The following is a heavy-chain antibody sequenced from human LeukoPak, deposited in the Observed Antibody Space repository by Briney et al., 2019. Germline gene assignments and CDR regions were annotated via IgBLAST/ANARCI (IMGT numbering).Heavy chain of an antibody. CDR3: AREYESGYSSSWYLPQHYSDY. CDR2: IYHSGST. Sequence: SETLSLTCAVSGYSISSGYYWGWIRQPPGKGLEWIGSIYHSGSTYYNPSLKSRVTISVDTSKNQFSLKPSSVTAADTAVYDCAREYESGYSSSWYLPQHYSDYWGQGTLVTVSS. CDR1: GYSISSGYY. D-gene: IGHD6-13*01. V-gene: IGHV4-38-2*02. J-gene: IGHJ4*02.